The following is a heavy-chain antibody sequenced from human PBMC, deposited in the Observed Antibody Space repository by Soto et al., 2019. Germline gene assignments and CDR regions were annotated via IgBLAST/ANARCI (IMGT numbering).Heavy chain of an antibody. CDR2: IYYSGST. J-gene: IGHJ1*01. CDR3: ARDKTTQH. CDR1: GGSTSSYY. Sequence: SETLSLTCTVSGGSTSSYYWSWIRQPPGKGLEWIGYIYYSGSTNYNPSLKSRVTISVDTSKNQFSLKLSSVTAADTAVYYCARDKTTQHWGQGTLVTVSS. V-gene: IGHV4-59*01.